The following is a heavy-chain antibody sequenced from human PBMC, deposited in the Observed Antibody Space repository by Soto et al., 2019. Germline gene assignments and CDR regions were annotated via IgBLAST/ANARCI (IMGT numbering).Heavy chain of an antibody. Sequence: SETLSLTCTVSGGSISSYYWSWIRQPPGKGLEWIGYIYYSGSTNYNPSLKSRVTISVDTSKNQFSLKLSSVTAADTAVYYCARELGGMVASIDYWGQGTLVTVSS. J-gene: IGHJ4*02. D-gene: IGHD5-12*01. CDR2: IYYSGST. CDR3: ARELGGMVASIDY. V-gene: IGHV4-59*01. CDR1: GGSISSYY.